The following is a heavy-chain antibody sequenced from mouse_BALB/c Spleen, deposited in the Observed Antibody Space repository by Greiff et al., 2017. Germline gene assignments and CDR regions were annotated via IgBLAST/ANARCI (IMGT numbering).Heavy chain of an antibody. D-gene: IGHD2-1*01. CDR1: GYSITSGYY. CDR3: ARFDGNYWYFDV. Sequence: DVKLQESGPGLVKPSQSLSLTCSVTGYSITSGYYWNWIRQFPGNKLEWMGYISYDGSNNYNPSLKNRISITRDTSKNQFFLKLNSVTTEDTATYYCARFDGNYWYFDVWGAGTTVTVSS. V-gene: IGHV3-6*02. CDR2: ISYDGSN. J-gene: IGHJ1*01.